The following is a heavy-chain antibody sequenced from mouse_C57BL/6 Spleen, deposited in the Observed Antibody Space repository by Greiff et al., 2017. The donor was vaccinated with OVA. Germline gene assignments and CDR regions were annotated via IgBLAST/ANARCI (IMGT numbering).Heavy chain of an antibody. Sequence: EVQLQESGPGLVKPSQSLSLTCSVTGYSITSGYYWNWIRQFPGNKLEWMGYISYDGSNNYNPSLKNRISITRDTSKNQFFLKLNSVTTEDTATYYCARGGYGSSYKGAFDYWGQGTTLTVSS. J-gene: IGHJ2*01. D-gene: IGHD1-1*01. V-gene: IGHV3-6*01. CDR3: ARGGYGSSYKGAFDY. CDR1: GYSITSGYY. CDR2: ISYDGSN.